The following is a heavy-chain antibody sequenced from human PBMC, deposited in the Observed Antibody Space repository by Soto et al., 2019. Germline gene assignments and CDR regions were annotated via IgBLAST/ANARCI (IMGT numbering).Heavy chain of an antibody. CDR1: GFTFSSYA. J-gene: IGHJ4*02. Sequence: GGSLRLSCAASGFTFSSYAMSWVRQAPGKGLEWVSAISGSGGSTYYADSVKGRFTISRDNSKNTLYLQMNSLGAEDTAVYYCAKDREYGDFFDYWGQGTLVTVSS. D-gene: IGHD4-17*01. CDR3: AKDREYGDFFDY. CDR2: ISGSGGST. V-gene: IGHV3-23*01.